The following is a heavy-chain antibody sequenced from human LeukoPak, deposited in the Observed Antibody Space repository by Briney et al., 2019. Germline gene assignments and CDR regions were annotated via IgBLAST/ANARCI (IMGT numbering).Heavy chain of an antibody. Sequence: GGSLRLSCAASGFTFSTYWMTWVRQAPGKGREGVANIKQDDSEKHYVESVKGRFTISRDNAKNSLYLQMNSLRAEDTALYYCATSGYCTTTRCDWGLVYDYWGQGTVVTVSS. D-gene: IGHD2-2*01. CDR1: GFTFSTYW. V-gene: IGHV3-7*03. J-gene: IGHJ4*02. CDR3: ATSGYCTTTRCDWGLVYDY. CDR2: IKQDDSEK.